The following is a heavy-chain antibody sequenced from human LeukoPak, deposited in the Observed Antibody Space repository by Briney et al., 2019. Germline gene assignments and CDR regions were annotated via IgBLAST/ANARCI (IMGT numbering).Heavy chain of an antibody. J-gene: IGHJ4*02. D-gene: IGHD3-22*01. CDR1: GFTFSDYY. CDR3: ARSYYYDSSGYYYDFDY. CDR2: VSSGSSTI. Sequence: GGSLRLSCAASGFTFSDYYMSWIRQAPGKALEWVSYVSSGSSTIYYADSVKGRFTVSRDNGKRSLYLHMNSLRAEDTAVYYCARSYYYDSSGYYYDFDYWGQGTLVTVSS. V-gene: IGHV3-11*04.